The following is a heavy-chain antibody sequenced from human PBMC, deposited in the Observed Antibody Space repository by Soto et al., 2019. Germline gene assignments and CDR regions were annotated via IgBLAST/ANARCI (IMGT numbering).Heavy chain of an antibody. V-gene: IGHV3-23*01. D-gene: IGHD5-12*01. CDR2: ISGSGGST. Sequence: GSLRLSCAASGXTFSSYAMSWVRQAPGKGLEWVSAISGSGGSTYYADSVKCLFTISIDNSKNTLYLQMNSLRSEDTAVYYFAKDPARDGYNSPYFDYWGQGTLGTVSS. CDR1: GXTFSSYA. CDR3: AKDPARDGYNSPYFDY. J-gene: IGHJ4*02.